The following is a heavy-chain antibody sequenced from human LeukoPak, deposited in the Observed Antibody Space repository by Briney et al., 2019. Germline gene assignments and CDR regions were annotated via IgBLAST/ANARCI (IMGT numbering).Heavy chain of an antibody. V-gene: IGHV2-70*04. D-gene: IGHD6-19*01. Sequence: SGPTLVNPTQTLTLTCTFSGFSLSTSGMRVSWIRQPPGKALEWLARIDWDDDKFYSTSLKTRLTISKDTSKNQVVLTVTNMDPVDTATYYCARIASVAGNIDYWGQGTLVTVSS. J-gene: IGHJ4*02. CDR3: ARIASVAGNIDY. CDR1: GFSLSTSGMR. CDR2: IDWDDDK.